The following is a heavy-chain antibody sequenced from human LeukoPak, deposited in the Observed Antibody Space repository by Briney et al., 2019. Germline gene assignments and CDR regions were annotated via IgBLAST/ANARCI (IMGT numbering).Heavy chain of an antibody. CDR1: GFTFSSYS. V-gene: IGHV3-21*01. J-gene: IGHJ4*02. Sequence: GGSLRLSCAASGFTFSSYSMNWVRQAPGKGLEWVSSISSSSYIYYADSVKGRFTISRDNAKNSLYLQMNSLRAEDTAVYYCARNGNDYGGNSGDYWGQGTLVTVSS. D-gene: IGHD4-23*01. CDR3: ARNGNDYGGNSGDY. CDR2: ISSSSYI.